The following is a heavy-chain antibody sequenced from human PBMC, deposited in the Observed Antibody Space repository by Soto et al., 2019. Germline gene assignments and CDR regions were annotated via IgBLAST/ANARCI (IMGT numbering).Heavy chain of an antibody. D-gene: IGHD2-2*01. V-gene: IGHV3-23*01. CDR1: GFTFSSYA. CDR3: AKDLGKGYCSSTSCYHLRWFDP. Sequence: GGSLRLSCAASGFTFSSYAMSWVRQAPGKGLEWVSAISGSGGSTYYADSVKGRFTISRDNSKNTLYLQMNSLRAEDTAVYYCAKDLGKGYCSSTSCYHLRWFDPWGQGTLVTVSS. J-gene: IGHJ5*02. CDR2: ISGSGGST.